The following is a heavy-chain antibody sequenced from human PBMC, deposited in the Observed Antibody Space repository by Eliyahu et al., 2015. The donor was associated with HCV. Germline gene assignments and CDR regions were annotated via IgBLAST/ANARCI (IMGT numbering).Heavy chain of an antibody. J-gene: IGHJ3*01. CDR1: GFSFXSYW. CDR3: TNAGDTVLLGDYRSFGL. V-gene: IGHV3-7*01. Sequence: EVQLVESGGGLVQPGGSLRLSCAASGFSFXSYWMXWVRQAPGKGLEWVAFMNEDGSRTFYLDSVRGRFTISRDNTKNSLYLQMRSLRAEDSATYFCTNAGDTVLLGDYRSFGLWGQGTMVTVSS. CDR2: MNEDGSRT. D-gene: IGHD3-16*01.